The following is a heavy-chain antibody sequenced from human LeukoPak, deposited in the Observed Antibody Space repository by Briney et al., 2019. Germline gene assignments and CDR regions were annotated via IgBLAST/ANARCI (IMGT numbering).Heavy chain of an antibody. CDR1: GYTFTSYA. D-gene: IGHD2-2*03. V-gene: IGHV1-3*01. J-gene: IGHJ6*02. CDR2: INAGNGNT. Sequence: ASVKVSCKASGYTFTSYAMHWVRQAPGQRLEWMGWINAGNGNTKYSQKFQGRVTITRDTSASTAYMELSSLRSEDTAVYYCAGYCSSTSCYDALHYYYYGMDVWGQGTTVTVSS. CDR3: AGYCSSTSCYDALHYYYYGMDV.